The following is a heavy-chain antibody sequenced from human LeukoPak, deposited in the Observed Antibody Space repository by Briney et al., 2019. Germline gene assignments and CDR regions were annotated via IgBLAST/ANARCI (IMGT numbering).Heavy chain of an antibody. Sequence: GGSLRLSCAASGFPFSNAWMSWVRQAPGKGLEWVGRIKSKTDGGKTDYAAPVQGRFSISRDDSENTLYLQMNGLNTEDTAVYYCSTVSPYYGSGTTSPDSWGQGTLVVVTS. V-gene: IGHV3-15*01. CDR2: IKSKTDGGKT. CDR1: GFPFSNAW. CDR3: STVSPYYGSGTTSPDS. D-gene: IGHD3-10*01. J-gene: IGHJ4*02.